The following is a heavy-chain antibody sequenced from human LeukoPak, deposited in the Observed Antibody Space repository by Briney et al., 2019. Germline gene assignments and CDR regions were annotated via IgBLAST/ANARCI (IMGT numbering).Heavy chain of an antibody. J-gene: IGHJ4*02. V-gene: IGHV5-51*01. CDR2: IYPGDSDT. Sequence: GESLKISCKASGYNFSNYWIAWVRQMPGKGLEWMGIIYPGDSDTRYSPSFQGQVTISADKSISTAYLQWRSLKVSDTAMYFCANLMSATYYSRFDLWGQGTLVTVSS. D-gene: IGHD3-22*01. CDR1: GYNFSNYW. CDR3: ANLMSATYYSRFDL.